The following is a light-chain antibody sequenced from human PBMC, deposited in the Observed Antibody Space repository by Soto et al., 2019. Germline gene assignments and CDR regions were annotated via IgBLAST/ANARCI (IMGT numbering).Light chain of an antibody. V-gene: IGLV2-14*01. CDR3: SSYTSSVTLV. CDR1: SSDVGGYNF. CDR2: EVS. J-gene: IGLJ2*01. Sequence: QPVLTQPASVSGSPGQSITISCIGTSSDVGGYNFVSWYQQHPGKAPKLMIYEVSNRPSGVSYRFSGSKSGNTASLTISGLQAEDEADYYCSSYTSSVTLVFGGGTKVTVL.